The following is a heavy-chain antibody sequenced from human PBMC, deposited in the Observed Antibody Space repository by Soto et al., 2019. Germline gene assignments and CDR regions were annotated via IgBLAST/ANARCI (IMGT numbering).Heavy chain of an antibody. J-gene: IGHJ4*02. Sequence: QVQLVESGGGVVQPGRSLRLSCAASGFTFSSYGMHWVRQAPGKGLEWVAVISYDGSNKYYADSVKGRFTISRDNSKNTLYLQMNSLRAEDTAVYYCAKEEEQLNFDYWGQGTLVTVSS. CDR2: ISYDGSNK. V-gene: IGHV3-30*18. D-gene: IGHD6-6*01. CDR3: AKEEEQLNFDY. CDR1: GFTFSSYG.